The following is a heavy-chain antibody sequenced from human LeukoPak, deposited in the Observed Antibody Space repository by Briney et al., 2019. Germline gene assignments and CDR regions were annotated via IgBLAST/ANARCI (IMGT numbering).Heavy chain of an antibody. V-gene: IGHV1-8*03. CDR2: MNPNSGNT. J-gene: IGHJ5*02. D-gene: IGHD6-13*01. CDR3: ARTARIAAAGTRWFDP. Sequence: ASVKVSCKASGYTFTSYDINWVRQATGQGLEWMGWMNPNSGNTGYAQKFQGRVTITRNTSISTAYMELSSLRSEDTAVYYCARTARIAAAGTRWFDPWGQGTLVTVSS. CDR1: GYTFTSYD.